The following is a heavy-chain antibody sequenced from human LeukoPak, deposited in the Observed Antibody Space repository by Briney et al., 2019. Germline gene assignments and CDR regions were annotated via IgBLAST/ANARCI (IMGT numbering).Heavy chain of an antibody. Sequence: PGGSLRLSCAASGFTFSSYEMNWVRQAPGKGLEWVSYISSSSSTIYYADSVKGRFTISRDNAKNSLYLQMNSLRAEDTAVYYCARVPGKYSIAARPFDYWGQGTLVTVSS. V-gene: IGHV3-48*03. CDR1: GFTFSSYE. J-gene: IGHJ4*02. CDR2: ISSSSSTI. CDR3: ARVPGKYSIAARPFDY. D-gene: IGHD6-6*01.